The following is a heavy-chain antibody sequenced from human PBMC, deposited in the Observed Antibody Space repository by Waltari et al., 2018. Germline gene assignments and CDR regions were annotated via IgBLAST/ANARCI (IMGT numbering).Heavy chain of an antibody. CDR1: GITFGNYA. J-gene: IGHJ4*02. CDR2: ISVSDGT. D-gene: IGHD1-20*01. CDR3: ATPFYNWDDPLHS. V-gene: IGHV3-23*01. Sequence: EVQLLESGGDLVQPGGSLRLSCAATGITFGNYALKWVRLAPGTGLGWVSAISVSDGTYYADSVKGRFTISRDTSKNTVYLQMNGLRAEDTAVYYCATPFYNWDDPLHSWGQGTLVTVSS.